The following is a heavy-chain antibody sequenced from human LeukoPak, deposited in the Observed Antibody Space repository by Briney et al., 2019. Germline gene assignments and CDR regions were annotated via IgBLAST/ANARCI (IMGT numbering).Heavy chain of an antibody. CDR2: IYYSGST. J-gene: IGHJ4*02. Sequence: PSETLSLTCTVSGGSISSSSYYWGWIRPPPGKGLEWIGRIYYSGSTYYNPSLKSRVTISVDTSKNQFSLKLSSVTAADTAVYYCARPVRMATIGDFDYWGQGTLVTVSS. V-gene: IGHV4-39*01. CDR3: ARPVRMATIGDFDY. CDR1: GGSISSSSYY. D-gene: IGHD5-24*01.